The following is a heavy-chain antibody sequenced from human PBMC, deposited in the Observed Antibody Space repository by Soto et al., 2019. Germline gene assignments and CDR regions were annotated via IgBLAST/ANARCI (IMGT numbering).Heavy chain of an antibody. CDR3: ARDPTDISSHYPDAFDI. Sequence: SATLSLTSTVSGGSLSSYYWSLFRQPPGKGLEWIGYIYYSGSTNYNPSLKSRVTISVDTSKNQFSLKLSTVTAADTAVYYCARDPTDISSHYPDAFDIWGQGTMVT. D-gene: IGHD3-22*01. V-gene: IGHV4-59*01. CDR2: IYYSGST. J-gene: IGHJ3*02. CDR1: GGSLSSYY.